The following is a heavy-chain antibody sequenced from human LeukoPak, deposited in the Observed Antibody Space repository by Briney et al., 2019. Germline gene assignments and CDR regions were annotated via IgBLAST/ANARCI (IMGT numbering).Heavy chain of an antibody. V-gene: IGHV1-46*01. D-gene: IGHD2-21*02. CDR3: ARDKSQGVVVTAYFDY. Sequence: ASVKVSCKASGYTFTSYYMHWVRQAPGQGLEWMGIINPSGGSTSYAQKFRGRVTMTRDTSTSTVYMELSSLRSEDTAVYYCARDKSQGVVVTAYFDYWGQGTLVTVSS. J-gene: IGHJ4*02. CDR2: INPSGGST. CDR1: GYTFTSYY.